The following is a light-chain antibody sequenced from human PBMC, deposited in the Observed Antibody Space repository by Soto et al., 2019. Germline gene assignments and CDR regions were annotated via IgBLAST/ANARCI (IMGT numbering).Light chain of an antibody. CDR2: GAS. J-gene: IGKJ1*01. CDR3: QQYNNWPTWT. CDR1: QSVSNRY. Sequence: EIVLTQSPGTLSLSAGERATLSCWASQSVSNRYLAWYQQKPGQAPRLLIYGASTRATGIPARFSGSGSGTEFTLTISSLQSEDFAVYYCQQYNNWPTWTFGQGTKVDIK. V-gene: IGKV3-15*01.